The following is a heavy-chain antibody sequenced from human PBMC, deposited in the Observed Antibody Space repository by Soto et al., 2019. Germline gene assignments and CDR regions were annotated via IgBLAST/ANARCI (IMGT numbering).Heavy chain of an antibody. D-gene: IGHD3-22*01. Sequence: QVQLQESGPGLVKPSETLSLTCAVSGDSISSYYCMWIRQPPGKGLESIGYLYYGRSANYNPSLKSPITLSLDTPTKQCTLTMISMTAADTAVYYRALRSMAVVPEYWGQGTLVTVSS. CDR3: ALRSMAVVPEY. CDR2: LYYGRSA. CDR1: GDSISSYY. J-gene: IGHJ4*02. V-gene: IGHV4-59*01.